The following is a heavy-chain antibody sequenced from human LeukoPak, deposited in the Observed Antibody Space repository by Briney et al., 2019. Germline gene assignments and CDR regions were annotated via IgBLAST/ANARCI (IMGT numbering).Heavy chain of an antibody. D-gene: IGHD3-10*01. Sequence: SETLSLTCTVSGGSISSSSYYWGWIRQPPGKGLEWIGSIYYSGSTYYNPSLKSRVTISVDTSENQFSLKLSSVTAADTAVYYCARPRGGSGSYYNGNWFDPWGQGTLVTVSS. CDR3: ARPRGGSGSYYNGNWFDP. J-gene: IGHJ5*02. CDR2: IYYSGST. V-gene: IGHV4-39*01. CDR1: GGSISSSSYY.